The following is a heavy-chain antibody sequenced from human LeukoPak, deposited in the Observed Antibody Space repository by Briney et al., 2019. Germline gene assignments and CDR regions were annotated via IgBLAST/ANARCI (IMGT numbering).Heavy chain of an antibody. CDR1: GFIFSDSY. Sequence: GGSLRLSCAASGFIFSDSYMTWIRQAPGKGLEGVTYISSSANSIYYADSVKGRFTISRDNAKNSLYLQMNSLRAEDTAKYYCAKYSQLLSGYYFDFWGQGTLVTVSS. CDR3: AKYSQLLSGYYFDF. V-gene: IGHV3-11*01. D-gene: IGHD2-2*01. J-gene: IGHJ4*02. CDR2: ISSSANSI.